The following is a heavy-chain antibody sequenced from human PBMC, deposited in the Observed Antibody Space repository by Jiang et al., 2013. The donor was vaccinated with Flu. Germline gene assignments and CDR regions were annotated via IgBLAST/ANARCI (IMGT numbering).Heavy chain of an antibody. CDR3: ARDLDSSYYSTMDV. CDR1: GFIFSTHN. V-gene: IGHV3-21*01. D-gene: IGHD5-18*01. Sequence: QLVESGGGLVTPGGSLRLSCAASGFIFSTHNMNWVRQAPGKGLEWVSSISSGSSYKYYADSVKGRFAISRDNAKNSLYLQMNSLRAEDTAVYYCARDLDSSYYSTMDVWGQGTTVTVSS. CDR2: ISSGSSYK. J-gene: IGHJ6*02.